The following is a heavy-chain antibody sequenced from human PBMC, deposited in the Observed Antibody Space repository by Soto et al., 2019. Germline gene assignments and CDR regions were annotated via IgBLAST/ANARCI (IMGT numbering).Heavy chain of an antibody. CDR2: IIPIFGTA. CDR3: ARVKTPYLDFDY. J-gene: IGHJ4*02. CDR1: GGTFSSYA. V-gene: IGHV1-69*01. Sequence: QVQLVQSGAEVKKPGSSVKVSCKASGGTFSSYAISLVRQAPGQGLEWMGGIIPIFGTANYAQKFQGRVTITADESTSTAYMELSSLRSEDTAGYYCARVKTPYLDFDYWGQGTLVTVSS.